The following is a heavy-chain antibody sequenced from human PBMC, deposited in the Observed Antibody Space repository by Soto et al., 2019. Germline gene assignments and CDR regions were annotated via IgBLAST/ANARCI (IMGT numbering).Heavy chain of an antibody. V-gene: IGHV4-31*03. D-gene: IGHD3-16*02. CDR2: IYYSGST. CDR1: GGSISSGGYY. CDR3: ARGARLSALDWFDP. J-gene: IGHJ5*02. Sequence: PSETLSLTCTVSGGSISSGGYYWSWIRQHPGKGLEWIGYIYYSGSTYYNPSLKSRVTISVDTSKNQFSLKLSSVTAADTAVYYCARGARLSALDWFDPWGQGHLVT.